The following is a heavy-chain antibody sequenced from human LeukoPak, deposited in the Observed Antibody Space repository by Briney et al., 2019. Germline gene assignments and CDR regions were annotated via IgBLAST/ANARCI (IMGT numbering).Heavy chain of an antibody. CDR3: ARDESPAHGY. V-gene: IGHV4-39*07. CDR1: GGYISSSTYY. J-gene: IGHJ4*02. D-gene: IGHD2-2*01. CDR2: IYYSGRT. Sequence: ASETLSLTCSVSGGYISSSTYYWGWIRQPPGKGLEWIGGIYYSGRTYYNPSLKSRVTISVDTSKNQFSLKLSSVTAADTAVYCCARDESPAHGYWGQGTLVTVSS.